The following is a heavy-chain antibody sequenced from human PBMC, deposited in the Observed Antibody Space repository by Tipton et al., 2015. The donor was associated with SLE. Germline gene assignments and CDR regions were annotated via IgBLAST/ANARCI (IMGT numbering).Heavy chain of an antibody. V-gene: IGHV4-39*07. D-gene: IGHD6-6*01. CDR2: INHSGST. CDR3: ARNLRQLVPNSQNY. CDR1: GDSISSSPSF. Sequence: TLSLTCTVSGDSISSSPSFWGWIRQTPGKGLEWFGEINHSGSTNYNPSLNSRVTISIDTSKNQFSLKLSSVTAADTAVYYCARNLRQLVPNSQNYWGQGTLVTVPS. J-gene: IGHJ4*02.